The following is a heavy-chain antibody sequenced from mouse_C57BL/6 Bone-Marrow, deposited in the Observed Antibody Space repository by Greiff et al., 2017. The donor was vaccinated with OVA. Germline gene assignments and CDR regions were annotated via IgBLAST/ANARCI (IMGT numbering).Heavy chain of an antibody. D-gene: IGHD1-1*01. CDR2: INPSTGGT. CDR3: ERYPFYYGSSYWYFDV. Sequence: VQLQQSGPELVKPGASVKISCKASGYSFTGYYMNWVKQSPEKSLEWIGEINPSTGGTTYNQKFKAKATLTVDKSSSTAYMQLKSLTSEDSAVYYCERYPFYYGSSYWYFDVWGTGTTVTVSS. J-gene: IGHJ1*03. V-gene: IGHV1-42*01. CDR1: GYSFTGYY.